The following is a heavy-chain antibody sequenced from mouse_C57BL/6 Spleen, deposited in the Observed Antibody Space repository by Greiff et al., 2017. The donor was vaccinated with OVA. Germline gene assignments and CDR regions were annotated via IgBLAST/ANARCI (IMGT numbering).Heavy chain of an antibody. Sequence: QVQLQQSGAELARPGASVKLSCKASGYTFTSYGISWVKQRTGQGLEWIGEIYPRSGNTYYNEKFKGKATLTADKSSSTAYMELRSLTSEDSAVYFCARGGSGFPWYFDVWGTGTTVTVSS. J-gene: IGHJ1*03. CDR2: IYPRSGNT. CDR1: GYTFTSYG. CDR3: ARGGSGFPWYFDV. D-gene: IGHD3-2*02. V-gene: IGHV1-81*01.